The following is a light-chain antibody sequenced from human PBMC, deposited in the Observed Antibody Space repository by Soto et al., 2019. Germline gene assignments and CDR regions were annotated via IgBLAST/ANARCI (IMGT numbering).Light chain of an antibody. Sequence: DIQMTQSPSSLSASVGDRVIITCRASQSISNNLNWFQQKPGKAPKLLIYAASILQSGVPSSFSGSGSGTDFTLTISSLQPEDFATYYCQQSFNTPRTFGQGTKVEIK. V-gene: IGKV1-39*01. CDR3: QQSFNTPRT. CDR1: QSISNN. J-gene: IGKJ1*01. CDR2: AAS.